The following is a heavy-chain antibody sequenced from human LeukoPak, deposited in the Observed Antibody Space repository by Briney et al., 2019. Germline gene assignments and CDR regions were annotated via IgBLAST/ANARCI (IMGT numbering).Heavy chain of an antibody. Sequence: GGSLRLSCAASGFTFSSYGMHWVRQAPGKGLEWVAVIWYDGSNKYYADSVKGRFTVSRDNSKNTLYLQMNSLRAEDTAVYYCAKDLFRVGYGYLGYWGQGTLVTVSS. CDR1: GFTFSSYG. D-gene: IGHD5-18*01. CDR2: IWYDGSNK. J-gene: IGHJ4*02. V-gene: IGHV3-33*06. CDR3: AKDLFRVGYGYLGY.